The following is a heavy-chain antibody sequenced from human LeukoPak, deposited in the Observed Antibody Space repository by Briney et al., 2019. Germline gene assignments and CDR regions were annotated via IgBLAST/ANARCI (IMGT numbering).Heavy chain of an antibody. CDR2: ISGSGGST. Sequence: GGSLRLSCAASGFTFSSYAMSWVRQAPGKGLEWVSAISGSGGSTYYADSVKGRFTISRDNSKSTLYLQMNSLRAEDTAVYYCATKVVVSFLETWGIDYWGQGTLVTVSS. V-gene: IGHV3-23*01. J-gene: IGHJ4*02. CDR1: GFTFSSYA. CDR3: ATKVVVSFLETWGIDY. D-gene: IGHD3-22*01.